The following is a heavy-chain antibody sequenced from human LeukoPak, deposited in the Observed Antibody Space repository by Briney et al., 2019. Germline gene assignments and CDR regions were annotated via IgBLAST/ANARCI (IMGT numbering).Heavy chain of an antibody. J-gene: IGHJ5*02. CDR3: ARDKRLSDIAEGWFDP. CDR2: LYYSGIT. D-gene: IGHD3-9*01. Sequence: PSETLSLTCTVSGGSISSDDSSWSWIRQPPGKGLEWIGYLYYSGITFYNPSLRSRVTISPDMSRNQLSLKLTSVTAADTAVYYCARDKRLSDIAEGWFDPWGQGTLVTVSS. V-gene: IGHV4-30-4*07. CDR1: GGSISSDDSS.